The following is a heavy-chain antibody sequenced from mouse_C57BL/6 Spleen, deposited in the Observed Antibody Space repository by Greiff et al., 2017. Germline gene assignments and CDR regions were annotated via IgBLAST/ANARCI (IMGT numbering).Heavy chain of an antibody. D-gene: IGHD1-1*01. J-gene: IGHJ3*01. CDR3: ARGHYGSPFAY. V-gene: IGHV1-52*01. Sequence: VQLQQPGAELVRPGSSVKLSCKASGYTFTSYWMHWVKQRPIQGLEWIGNIDPSDSETHYNQKFKDKATLTVDKSSSTAYMQLSSLTSEDSAVYYCARGHYGSPFAYWGQGTLVTVSA. CDR1: GYTFTSYW. CDR2: IDPSDSET.